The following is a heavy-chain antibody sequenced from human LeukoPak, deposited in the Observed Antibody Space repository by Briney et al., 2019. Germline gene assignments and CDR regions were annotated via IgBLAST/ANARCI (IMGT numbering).Heavy chain of an antibody. V-gene: IGHV3-23*01. CDR3: AKDGYCTTVTCYGWLDY. D-gene: IGHD2-2*03. Sequence: GGSLRLSCVASGFAVSSYAMSWVRLAPGKGLEWVTGVRGRDDSTFYADSVRGRFTISRDNSRNTLYLQMDSLRAEDTAVYYCAKDGYCTTVTCYGWLDYWGLGTLVTVSS. J-gene: IGHJ4*02. CDR2: VRGRDDST. CDR1: GFAVSSYA.